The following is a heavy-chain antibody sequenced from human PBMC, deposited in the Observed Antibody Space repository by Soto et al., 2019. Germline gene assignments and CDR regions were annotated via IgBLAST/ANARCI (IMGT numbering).Heavy chain of an antibody. V-gene: IGHV3-23*01. CDR2: ISGSGGTT. CDR3: AKQRAGFGSGSDTYYFDY. J-gene: IGHJ4*02. CDR1: GFTFSSNA. Sequence: GGSLRLSCIGSGFTFSSNAMSWVRQAPGKGLEWVSAISGSGGTTYYADSVKGRFAVSRDNSNNTLYLQMNSLRAEDTAVYYCAKQRAGFGSGSDTYYFDYWGQGTLVTVS. D-gene: IGHD3-10*01.